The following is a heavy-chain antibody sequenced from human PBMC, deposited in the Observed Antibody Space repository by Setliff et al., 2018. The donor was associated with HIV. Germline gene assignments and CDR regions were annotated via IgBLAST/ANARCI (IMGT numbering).Heavy chain of an antibody. Sequence: GESLKISCKSSGYVFTNYWIGWVRQMPGRGLEWMGIISPDDSDTRYSPSFQGQVTISVDKSTSTAYLQWSSLKASDSAIYYCARHFGISYRSPFDPWGQGTLVTVSS. V-gene: IGHV5-51*01. CDR3: ARHFGISYRSPFDP. CDR1: GYVFTNYW. D-gene: IGHD3-3*01. J-gene: IGHJ5*02. CDR2: ISPDDSDT.